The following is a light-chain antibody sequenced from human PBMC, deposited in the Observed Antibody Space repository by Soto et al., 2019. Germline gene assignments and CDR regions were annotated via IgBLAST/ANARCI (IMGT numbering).Light chain of an antibody. CDR2: AAS. V-gene: IGKV1-9*01. Sequence: DIQMTQSPSSLSASVGERVTITCRASQGISSYLAWYQQKPGKAPKLLIYAASTLQSGVPSRFSGSGSGTEFTLTISSLQPEDFATYYCQQLNSYPSITFGQGTRLEIK. J-gene: IGKJ5*01. CDR3: QQLNSYPSIT. CDR1: QGISSY.